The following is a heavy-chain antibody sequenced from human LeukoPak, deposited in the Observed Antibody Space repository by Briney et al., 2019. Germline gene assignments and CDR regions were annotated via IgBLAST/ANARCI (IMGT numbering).Heavy chain of an antibody. Sequence: ASVKVSCKASGYTFTSYYMHWVRQAPGQGLEWMGIINPSGGSTSYAQKFQDRVTMTRDTSTSTVYMELSSLRSEDTAVYYCARDRPHYYDSSGPYYFDYWGQGTLVTVSS. V-gene: IGHV1-46*01. CDR3: ARDRPHYYDSSGPYYFDY. CDR1: GYTFTSYY. D-gene: IGHD3-22*01. CDR2: INPSGGST. J-gene: IGHJ4*02.